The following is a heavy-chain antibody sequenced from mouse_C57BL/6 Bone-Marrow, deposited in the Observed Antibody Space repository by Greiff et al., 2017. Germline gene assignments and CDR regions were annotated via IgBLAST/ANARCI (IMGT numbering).Heavy chain of an antibody. V-gene: IGHV10-1*01. D-gene: IGHD2-5*01. CDR1: GFSFNTYA. Sequence: EVKLVESGGGLVQPKGSLKLSCAASGFSFNTYAMNWVRQAPGKGLEWVARIRRKSNNYATYYADSVKDRFTISRDDSESMLYLQMNNLKTEDTAMYYSVRHDSYSNSAWFAYWGQGTLVTVCA. J-gene: IGHJ3*01. CDR2: IRRKSNNYAT. CDR3: VRHDSYSNSAWFAY.